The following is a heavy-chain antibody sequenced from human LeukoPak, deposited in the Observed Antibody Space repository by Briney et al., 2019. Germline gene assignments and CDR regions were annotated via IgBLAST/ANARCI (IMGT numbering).Heavy chain of an antibody. CDR3: TRRYGGHSGWAGYHDS. J-gene: IGHJ4*02. V-gene: IGHV3-64*01. CDR2: IRSDGSST. D-gene: IGHD6-19*01. CDR1: GFSFSAYI. Sequence: AGGSLRLSCVASGFSFSAYIMHWARQAPGKGLEYVSAIRSDGSSTFYPNSVKGRFTISRDNSKSTLYLQMGSLRAEDTAVYYCTRRYGGHSGWAGYHDSWGQGTLVTVSS.